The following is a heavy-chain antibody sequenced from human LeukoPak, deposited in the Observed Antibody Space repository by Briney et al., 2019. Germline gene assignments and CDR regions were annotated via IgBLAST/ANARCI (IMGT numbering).Heavy chain of an antibody. D-gene: IGHD5-18*01. V-gene: IGHV4-30-4*02. CDR2: LYYSGST. Sequence: SDTLSLTCTVSVGSISSGDDYGNWIRQPPGKVLHWIGSLYYSGSTYYHPSLKSRVTISVDTSKNQFSLTLSSVTAADTAVYYCARTHTALNALDYWGQGTLVTVSS. CDR1: VGSISSGDDY. CDR3: ARTHTALNALDY. J-gene: IGHJ4*02.